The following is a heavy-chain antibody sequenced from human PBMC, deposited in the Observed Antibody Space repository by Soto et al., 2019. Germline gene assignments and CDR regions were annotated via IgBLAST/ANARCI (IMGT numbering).Heavy chain of an antibody. CDR2: IKQDGSEK. CDR3: TRMGYSSSWSAFDY. V-gene: IGHV3-7*05. Sequence: EVQLVESGGGLVQPGGFLRLSCAASGFSFNTHWMSWVRQAPGKGLEWVANIKQDGSEKYYVDSVKGRFTISRDNAKNSLFLQMNSLRAEDTAVYYCTRMGYSSSWSAFDYWGQGTLVTVSS. CDR1: GFSFNTHW. D-gene: IGHD6-13*01. J-gene: IGHJ4*02.